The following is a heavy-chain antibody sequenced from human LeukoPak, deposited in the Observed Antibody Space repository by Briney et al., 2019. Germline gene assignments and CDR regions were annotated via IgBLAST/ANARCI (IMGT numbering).Heavy chain of an antibody. D-gene: IGHD3-22*01. J-gene: IGHJ4*02. CDR2: ISWNSARI. Sequence: GGSLRLSCAVSGFTFDDYSMRWVRQAPGKGLEWVSSISWNSARIAYADSVKGRFSISRDNARTPLYLQMNSLRSEDMAFYDCAKDIRGYYDDSGYINFWGQGTLVIVSS. V-gene: IGHV3-9*03. CDR1: GFTFDDYS. CDR3: AKDIRGYYDDSGYINF.